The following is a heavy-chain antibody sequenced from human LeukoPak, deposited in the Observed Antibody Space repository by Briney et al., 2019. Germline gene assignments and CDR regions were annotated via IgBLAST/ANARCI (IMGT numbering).Heavy chain of an antibody. CDR1: GFTFSDYY. Sequence: GGSLRLSCAASGFTFSDYYMSWIRQAPGKGLEWVSYISSSGSTIYYADSVKGQFTISRDNAKNSLYLQMNSLRAEDTAVYYCARIEPYSSSWYPRDYWGQGTLVTVSS. CDR2: ISSSGSTI. J-gene: IGHJ4*02. V-gene: IGHV3-11*04. D-gene: IGHD6-13*01. CDR3: ARIEPYSSSWYPRDY.